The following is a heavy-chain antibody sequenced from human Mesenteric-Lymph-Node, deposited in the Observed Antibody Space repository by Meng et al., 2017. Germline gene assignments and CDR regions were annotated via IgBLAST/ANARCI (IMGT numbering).Heavy chain of an antibody. Sequence: QVQLQESGPGLVRPSETLSLICTVSGGSVSSVGYEWGWIRQPPGKGLXWIGYVTTNYNPSLKSRVTISLDTSKNQFSLKLSSVTAADTAVYYCARDYWGSLDSWGQGILVTVSS. J-gene: IGHJ4*02. CDR3: ARDYWGSLDS. CDR1: GGSVSSVGYE. D-gene: IGHD7-27*01. CDR2: VTT. V-gene: IGHV4-61*08.